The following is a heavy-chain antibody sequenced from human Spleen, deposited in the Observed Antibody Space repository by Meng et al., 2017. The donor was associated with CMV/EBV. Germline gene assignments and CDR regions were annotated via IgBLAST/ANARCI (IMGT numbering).Heavy chain of an antibody. D-gene: IGHD1-26*01. J-gene: IGHJ1*01. CDR1: GFTFSSYW. Sequence: GESLKISCAASGFTFSSYWMSWVRQAPGKGLEWVSSISSSGSYIYYTDSVKGRFTISRDNAKNSLYLQMNSLRAEDTAVYYCARSGWELRAEYFQHWGQGTLVTVSS. V-gene: IGHV3-21*01. CDR2: ISSSGSYI. CDR3: ARSGWELRAEYFQH.